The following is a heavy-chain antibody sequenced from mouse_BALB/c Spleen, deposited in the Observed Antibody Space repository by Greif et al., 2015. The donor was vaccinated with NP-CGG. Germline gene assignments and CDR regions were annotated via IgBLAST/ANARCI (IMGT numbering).Heavy chain of an antibody. CDR2: ISSGSSTI. CDR1: GFTFSSFG. D-gene: IGHD1-1*01. Sequence: DVHLVESGGGLVQPGGSRKLSCAASGFTFSSFGMHWVRQAPEKGLEWVAYISSGSSTIYYADTVKGRFTISRDNPKNTLFLQMTSLRSEDTAMYYCVRHYYGSSPYAMDYWGRGTSVTVSS. CDR3: VRHYYGSSPYAMDY. V-gene: IGHV5-17*02. J-gene: IGHJ4*01.